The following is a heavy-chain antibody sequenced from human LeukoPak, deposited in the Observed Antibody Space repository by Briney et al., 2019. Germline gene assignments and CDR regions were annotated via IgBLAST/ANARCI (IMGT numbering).Heavy chain of an antibody. V-gene: IGHV3-48*01. D-gene: IGHD2-15*01. CDR1: GFTFSSYS. CDR2: ISSSSSTI. J-gene: IGHJ4*02. Sequence: PGGSLRLSCAASGFTFSSYSMNWVRQAPGKGLEWVSYISSSSSTIYYADSVKGRFTNSRDNAKNSLYLQMNSLRAEDTAVYYCARGGSWYYFDYWGQGTLVTVSS. CDR3: ARGGSWYYFDY.